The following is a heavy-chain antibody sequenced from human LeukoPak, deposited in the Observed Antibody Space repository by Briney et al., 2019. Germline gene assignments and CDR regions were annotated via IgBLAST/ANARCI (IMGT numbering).Heavy chain of an antibody. J-gene: IGHJ4*02. CDR3: AEDSETYFDY. V-gene: IGHV3-30*02. CDR1: GFTFSSYA. CDR2: IRYDGSNK. Sequence: GGSLRLSCAASGFTFSSYAMHWVRQAPGKGLEWVAFIRYDGSNKYYADSVKGRFTISRDNSKNTLYLQMNSLRAEDTAVYYCAEDSETYFDYWGQGTLVTVSS.